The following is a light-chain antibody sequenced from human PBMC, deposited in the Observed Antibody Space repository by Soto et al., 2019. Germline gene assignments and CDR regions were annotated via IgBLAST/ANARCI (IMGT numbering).Light chain of an antibody. V-gene: IGKV4-1*01. Sequence: DIVMTQSPDSLAVSLGERATINCKSSQSVLYSSNNNNYLAWYQQKPGQPPNLLIYLASTRESGVPHRFSGSVSGTEFTLPLSSPQAGDVAVYYCQQYYRTPYTFGHGTKLEIK. CDR3: QQYYRTPYT. CDR1: QSVLYSSNNNNY. J-gene: IGKJ2*01. CDR2: LAS.